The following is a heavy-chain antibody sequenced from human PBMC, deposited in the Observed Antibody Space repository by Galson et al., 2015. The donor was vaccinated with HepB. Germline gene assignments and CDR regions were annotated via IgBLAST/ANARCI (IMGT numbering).Heavy chain of an antibody. J-gene: IGHJ5*02. CDR2: IRIRVFGGTT. V-gene: IGHV3-49*03. CDR1: GFTFGDYT. CDR3: ARDHGWFDP. Sequence: SLRLSCAGSGFTFGDYTMTWFRQARGKGLEWVGFIRIRVFGGTTEYAASVKGRFTISRDDSKSIAYLQMNSLKIEDTGVYYCARDHGWFDPWGQGTPVTVSS.